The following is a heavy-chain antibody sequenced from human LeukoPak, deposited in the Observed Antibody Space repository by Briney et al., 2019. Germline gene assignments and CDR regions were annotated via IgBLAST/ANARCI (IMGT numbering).Heavy chain of an antibody. CDR1: GGSFSGYY. CDR2: INHSGST. J-gene: IGHJ4*02. D-gene: IGHD4-17*01. V-gene: IGHV4-34*01. CDR3: ARTGSTVTMLYPFDH. Sequence: SETLSLTCAVYGGSFSGYYWSWIRQPPGKQLEWIGEINHSGSTNYNPSLKSRVTISLDTSKNQFSLRLTSVTAADTAVYYCARTGSTVTMLYPFDHWGQGTLVTVSS.